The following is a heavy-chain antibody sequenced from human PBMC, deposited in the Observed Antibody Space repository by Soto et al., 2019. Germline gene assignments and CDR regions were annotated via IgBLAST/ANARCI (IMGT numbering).Heavy chain of an antibody. V-gene: IGHV4-59*01. Sequence: SETLSLTCTVSGDSISAYSWSWVRQPPGKGLEWIGNIHYNGNTKYNPSLKSRVSMSVDTSKNQFSLRLISVTAADTAVYYCARAWGFYFDFWARGILVTVS. J-gene: IGHJ4*02. CDR1: GDSISAYS. D-gene: IGHD1-26*01. CDR3: ARAWGFYFDF. CDR2: IHYNGNT.